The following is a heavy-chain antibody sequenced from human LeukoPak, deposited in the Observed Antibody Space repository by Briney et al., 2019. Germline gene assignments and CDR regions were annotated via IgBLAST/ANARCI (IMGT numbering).Heavy chain of an antibody. V-gene: IGHV3-23*01. CDR2: ISGNGDIT. J-gene: IGHJ3*02. Sequence: GGSLRLSCAASGFTFKNYSMTWVRQAPGKGLEWVSTISGNGDITYYVDSVKGRFTISRDNSKNTVYLQMNSLRAEDTAVYYCAKESSSPGDAFDIWGQGTMVTVSS. CDR1: GFTFKNYS. CDR3: AKESSSPGDAFDI. D-gene: IGHD6-6*01.